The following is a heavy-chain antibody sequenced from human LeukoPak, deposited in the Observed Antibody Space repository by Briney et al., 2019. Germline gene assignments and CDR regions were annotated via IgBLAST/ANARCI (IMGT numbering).Heavy chain of an antibody. CDR2: ISGSGGST. D-gene: IGHD6-13*01. Sequence: GGSLRLSCAASGFTFSRYSMNWVRQTPGKGLEWVSAISGSGGSTYYADSVKGRFTISRDNSKNTLYLQMNSLRAEDTAVYYCARDRGNYYYYGMDVWGQGTTVTVSS. CDR3: ARDRGNYYYYGMDV. V-gene: IGHV3-23*01. J-gene: IGHJ6*02. CDR1: GFTFSRYS.